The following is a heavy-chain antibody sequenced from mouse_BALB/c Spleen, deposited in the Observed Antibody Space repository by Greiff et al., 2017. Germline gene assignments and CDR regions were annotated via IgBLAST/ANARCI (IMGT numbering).Heavy chain of an antibody. Sequence: VESGGGLVQPGGSLKLSCAASGFTFSSYTMSWVRQTPEKRLEWVAYISNGGGSTYYPDTVKGRFTISRDNAKNTLYLQMSSLKSEDTAMYYCARHDPSGYAWFAYWGQGTLVTVSA. CDR3: ARHDPSGYAWFAY. D-gene: IGHD3-1*01. CDR2: ISNGGGST. V-gene: IGHV5-12-2*01. CDR1: GFTFSSYT. J-gene: IGHJ3*01.